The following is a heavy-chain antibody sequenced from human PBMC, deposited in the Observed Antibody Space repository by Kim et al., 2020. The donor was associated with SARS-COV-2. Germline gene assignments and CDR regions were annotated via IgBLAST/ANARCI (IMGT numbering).Heavy chain of an antibody. CDR3: ARDQPRWGHFDY. CDR2: T. V-gene: IGHV1-18*01. J-gene: IGHJ4*02. D-gene: IGHD4-17*01. Sequence: TNYAQKRQGRVNMTTDTSTSTAYMELRSLRSDDTAVYYCARDQPRWGHFDYWGQGTLVTVSS.